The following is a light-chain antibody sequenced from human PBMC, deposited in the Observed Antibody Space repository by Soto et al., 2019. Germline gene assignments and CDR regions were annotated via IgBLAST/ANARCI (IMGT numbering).Light chain of an antibody. CDR1: SSNVGAYNY. J-gene: IGLJ3*02. CDR3: CSYAGNSLWV. V-gene: IGLV2-11*01. CDR2: DVS. Sequence: QSALTQPRSVSGSPGQSVTISCTGTSSNVGAYNYVSWYQQYPGKGPRLMIYDVSKWPSGVPDRFSGSKSGNTASLTISGLQAEDEADYYCCSYAGNSLWVYGGGTKLTVL.